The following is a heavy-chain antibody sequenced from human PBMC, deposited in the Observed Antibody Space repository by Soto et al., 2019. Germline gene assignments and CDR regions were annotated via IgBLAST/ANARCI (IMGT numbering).Heavy chain of an antibody. CDR1: GGSVSGGSYC. Sequence: QVQLQESGPGLVKPSETLSLTCTVSGGSVSGGSYCWSWIRQPPGKGLECIGYVYNSGSTTYNPSLWGRVTLSVDTSKYQFSLGLSSVTAADTAVYYCARVPVTTYFDLWGRGALVTVSS. D-gene: IGHD4-17*01. CDR2: VYNSGST. V-gene: IGHV4-61*01. CDR3: ARVPVTTYFDL. J-gene: IGHJ2*01.